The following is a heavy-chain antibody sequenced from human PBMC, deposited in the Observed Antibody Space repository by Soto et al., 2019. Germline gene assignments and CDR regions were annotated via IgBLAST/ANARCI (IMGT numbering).Heavy chain of an antibody. V-gene: IGHV3-30*18. J-gene: IGHJ4*02. CDR2: ISYDGDGTNK. D-gene: IGHD6-6*01. CDR1: GFTFSTYD. Sequence: PGGSLRLSCAASGFTFSTYDMHWVRQAPGKGLEWVAVISYDGDGTNKYYADSVKGRFTISRDNSKNTQYLQMNSLRPEDTAVYYCAKRSIYYFDYWGQGALVTVSS. CDR3: AKRSIYYFDY.